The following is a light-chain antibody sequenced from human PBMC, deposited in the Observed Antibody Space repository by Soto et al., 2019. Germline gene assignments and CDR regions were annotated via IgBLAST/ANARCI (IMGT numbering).Light chain of an antibody. CDR1: QSILYSSNNKNY. V-gene: IGKV4-1*01. Sequence: DIVMTQSPDSLAVSLGERATINCKSSQSILYSSNNKNYLAWFQQKPGQPPKLLIYWASTRESGVPDRFSGSGSGTDFTLTISSLQAEDVAVYYCQQYYGTPFTFGPGTKVHI. J-gene: IGKJ3*01. CDR2: WAS. CDR3: QQYYGTPFT.